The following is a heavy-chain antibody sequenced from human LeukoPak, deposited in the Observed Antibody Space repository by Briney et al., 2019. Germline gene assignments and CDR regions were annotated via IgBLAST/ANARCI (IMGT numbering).Heavy chain of an antibody. CDR3: AKATGSVAATYFDY. V-gene: IGHV3-23*01. J-gene: IGHJ4*02. D-gene: IGHD2-15*01. Sequence: GGSLRLSCAASGFTFSSSAMSWVRQAPGKGLEWVSTMSGSDGSTFYADSVKGRLIISRDNSKNTLYLQMNSLRVEDTAVYYCAKATGSVAATYFDYWGQGTLVTVSS. CDR1: GFTFSSSA. CDR2: MSGSDGST.